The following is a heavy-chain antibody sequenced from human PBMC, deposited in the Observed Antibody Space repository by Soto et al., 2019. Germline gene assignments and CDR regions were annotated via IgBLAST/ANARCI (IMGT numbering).Heavy chain of an antibody. D-gene: IGHD6-13*01. CDR2: IYQSART. V-gene: IGHV4-4*02. CDR1: GGSIGSSNW. J-gene: IGHJ4*02. CDR3: ARLLTAAAHTDY. Sequence: SETLSLTCTVSGGSIGSSNWWSWVRQPPGKGLEWIGEIYQSARTNYNPSLKSRVTISVDTSKNQFSLELISVTAADTAVYYCARLLTAAAHTDYWGQGTLVTVS.